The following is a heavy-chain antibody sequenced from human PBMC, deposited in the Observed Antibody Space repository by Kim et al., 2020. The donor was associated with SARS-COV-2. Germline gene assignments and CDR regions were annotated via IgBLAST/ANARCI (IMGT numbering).Heavy chain of an antibody. D-gene: IGHD3-10*01. Sequence: NYNPSLKSRVTISVDTSKNQFSLKLSSVTAADTAVYYCAGYYYGSGSFDYWGQGTLVTVSS. CDR3: AGYYYGSGSFDY. V-gene: IGHV4-59*01. J-gene: IGHJ4*02.